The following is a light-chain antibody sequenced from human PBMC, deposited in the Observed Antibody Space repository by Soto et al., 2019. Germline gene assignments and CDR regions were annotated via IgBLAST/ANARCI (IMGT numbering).Light chain of an antibody. CDR3: QQYNNWTYT. J-gene: IGKJ2*01. Sequence: EIVMTQSPATLSVSPGERAALSCRASQSVSSNFAWYQQKPGQAPRLLIYGASTRATGIPARFSGSGSGTEFNLTISSLESENFAVYYCQQYNNWTYTFGQGTKLEIK. V-gene: IGKV3-15*01. CDR2: GAS. CDR1: QSVSSN.